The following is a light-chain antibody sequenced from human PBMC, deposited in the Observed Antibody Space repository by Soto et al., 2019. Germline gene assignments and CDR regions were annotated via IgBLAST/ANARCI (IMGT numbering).Light chain of an antibody. J-gene: IGKJ5*01. Sequence: EIVMTQSPATLSVSPGERATLSCRASQSVSSNLAWYQQKPGQAPRLLIYCASTRATGIPARFSGSGSGTEFTITISSLQYEDFAVYYCHQYNNWPPITFGKGTRLEIK. CDR2: CAS. CDR3: HQYNNWPPIT. V-gene: IGKV3-15*01. CDR1: QSVSSN.